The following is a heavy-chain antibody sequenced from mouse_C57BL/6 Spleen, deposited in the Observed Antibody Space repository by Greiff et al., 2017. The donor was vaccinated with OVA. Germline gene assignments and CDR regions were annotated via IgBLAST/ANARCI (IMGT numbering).Heavy chain of an antibody. D-gene: IGHD4-1*01. Sequence: EVQLQQSGPELVKPGASVKISCKASGYTFTDYYMNWVKQSHGKSLEWIGDINPNNGGTSYNQKFKGKATLTVDKSSSTAYMELRSLTSEDSAVYYCARGVGRYYFDYWGQGTTLTVSS. J-gene: IGHJ2*01. V-gene: IGHV1-26*01. CDR3: ARGVGRYYFDY. CDR2: INPNNGGT. CDR1: GYTFTDYY.